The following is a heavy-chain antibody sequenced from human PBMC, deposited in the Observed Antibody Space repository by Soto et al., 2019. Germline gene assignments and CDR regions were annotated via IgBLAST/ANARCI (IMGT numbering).Heavy chain of an antibody. CDR1: GYTFTSYG. Sequence: QVQLVQSGAEVKKPGASVKVSCKASGYTFTSYGISWVRQAPGQGLEWMGWISDYNGNTNYAQKLHGTVTMTTDTSTITDYMELRSVRSDDTAVDCCARSNNTLTEYFPHYGMDVWGQGTTVTVSS. V-gene: IGHV1-18*01. CDR2: ISDYNGNT. D-gene: IGHD3-9*01. CDR3: ARSNNTLTEYFPHYGMDV. J-gene: IGHJ6*02.